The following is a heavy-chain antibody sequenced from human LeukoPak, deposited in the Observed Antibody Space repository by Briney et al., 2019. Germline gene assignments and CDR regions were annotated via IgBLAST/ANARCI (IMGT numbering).Heavy chain of an antibody. CDR1: GGSISSYY. J-gene: IGHJ4*02. CDR3: AGYKRIPLDY. D-gene: IGHD5-24*01. Sequence: SETLSLTCTVSGGSISSYYWSWIRQPPGKGLEWIGYIYYNGSTNYSPSLKSRVTVSVDTSKNQYSLRLSSVAAADTAVYYCAGYKRIPLDYWGQGTLVTVSS. V-gene: IGHV4-59*01. CDR2: IYYNGST.